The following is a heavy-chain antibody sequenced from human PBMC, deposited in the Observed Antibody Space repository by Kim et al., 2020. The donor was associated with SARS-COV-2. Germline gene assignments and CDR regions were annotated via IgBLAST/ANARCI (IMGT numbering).Heavy chain of an antibody. CDR2: GSNK. Sequence: GSNKYYADSVKGRFTISRDNSKNTLYLQMNSLRAEDTAVYYCARYDILTRWGQGTLVTVSS. V-gene: IGHV3-33*01. D-gene: IGHD3-9*01. J-gene: IGHJ4*02. CDR3: ARYDILTR.